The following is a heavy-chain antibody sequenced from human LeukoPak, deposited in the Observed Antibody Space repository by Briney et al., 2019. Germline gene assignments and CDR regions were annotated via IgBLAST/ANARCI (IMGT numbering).Heavy chain of an antibody. D-gene: IGHD6-13*01. CDR3: AKGIAAAGTMVVASYYGMDV. CDR1: GFTFSSYS. Sequence: GGSLRLSCAASGFTFSSYSMNWVRQAPGKGLEWVSAISGSGGSTYYADSVKGRFTISRDNSKNTLYLQMNSPRAEDTAVYYCAKGIAAAGTMVVASYYGMDVWGQGTTVTVSS. CDR2: ISGSGGST. J-gene: IGHJ6*02. V-gene: IGHV3-23*01.